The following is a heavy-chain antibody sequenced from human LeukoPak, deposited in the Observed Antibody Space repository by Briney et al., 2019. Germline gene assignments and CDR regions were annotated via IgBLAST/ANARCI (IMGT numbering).Heavy chain of an antibody. CDR2: ISYDGSNK. V-gene: IGHV3-30*18. D-gene: IGHD1-14*01. J-gene: IGHJ6*02. CDR1: GFTFNSYD. CDR3: AQTTGFISMSACMDV. Sequence: PGGSLRLSCAASGFTFNSYDLHRVRQAPGKGLEWVAVISYDGSNKYYADSVKGRFTISRDNSKNTLYLQMNSLRGEVMAGYYCAQTTGFISMSACMDVWGQGTMVTVSS.